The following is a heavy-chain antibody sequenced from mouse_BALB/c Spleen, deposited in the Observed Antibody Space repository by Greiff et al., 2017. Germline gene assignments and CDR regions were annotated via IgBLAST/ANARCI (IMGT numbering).Heavy chain of an antibody. D-gene: IGHD4-1*01. CDR1: GYIFTSYW. CDR3: ARETGTPDY. V-gene: IGHV1-53*01. CDR2: INPGDGDT. J-gene: IGHJ2*01. Sequence: QVQLQQPGAELVKPGASVKLSCKASGYIFTSYWMHWVKQRPGQGLEWIGEINPGDGDTNYNGKFKGKATLTADKSSSTAYMQLSSLTSEDSAVYFCARETGTPDYWGQGTTLTVSS.